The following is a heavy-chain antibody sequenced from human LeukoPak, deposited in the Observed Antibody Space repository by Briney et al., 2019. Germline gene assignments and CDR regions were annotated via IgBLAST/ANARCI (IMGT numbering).Heavy chain of an antibody. D-gene: IGHD2-2*01. Sequence: SETLSLTCTVSGGSSSSSRYYWGWIRQPPGKGLEWIGSIYYSGSTYYNPSLKSRVTISVDTSKDQFSLKLSSVTAADTAVYYCARHPYQLLWLSWFDPWGQGTLVTVSS. V-gene: IGHV4-39*01. CDR2: IYYSGST. CDR3: ARHPYQLLWLSWFDP. J-gene: IGHJ5*02. CDR1: GGSSSSSRYY.